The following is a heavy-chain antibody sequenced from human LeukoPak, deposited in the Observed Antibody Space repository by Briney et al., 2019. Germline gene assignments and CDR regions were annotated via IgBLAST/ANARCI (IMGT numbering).Heavy chain of an antibody. J-gene: IGHJ6*02. D-gene: IGHD2-2*01. Sequence: GGSLRLSCAASGFTFDDYGMSWVRQAPGKGLEWVSGINWNGGSTGYADSVKGRFTISRDNAKNSLYLQMNSLRAEDTALYYCARDHCTSNSCYEDFYYGMDVWGQGTTVTVSS. CDR2: INWNGGST. V-gene: IGHV3-20*04. CDR3: ARDHCTSNSCYEDFYYGMDV. CDR1: GFTFDDYG.